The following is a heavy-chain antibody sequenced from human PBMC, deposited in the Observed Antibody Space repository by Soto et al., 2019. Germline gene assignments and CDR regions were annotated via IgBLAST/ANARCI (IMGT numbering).Heavy chain of an antibody. CDR2: ISAYNGNT. CDR1: GYTFTTYG. J-gene: IGHJ4*02. Sequence: QVQLVQSGAEMKKPGASVKVSCKASGYTFTTYGISWVRQAPGQGLEWMGWISAYNGNTHYAQKLQGRVTMTTDTSTSTAYVELRSLRSDDTAVYYCAREHFPSTYDSFHYSGQGPLVTVSS. CDR3: AREHFPSTYDSFHY. V-gene: IGHV1-18*04. D-gene: IGHD3-3*02.